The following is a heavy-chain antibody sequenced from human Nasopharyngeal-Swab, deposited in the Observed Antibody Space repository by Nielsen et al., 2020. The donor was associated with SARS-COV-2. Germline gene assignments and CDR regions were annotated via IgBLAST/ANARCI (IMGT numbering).Heavy chain of an antibody. Sequence: GESLKISCAASGFTFSRYWMHWVRQAPGKGLVWVSSVNGDGSGTGHADSVKGRFTISRDNAKSMLYLQMNSLRAEDTAVYYCAVGQHAGAFDYWGQGTLVTVSS. CDR3: AVGQHAGAFDY. D-gene: IGHD1-26*01. CDR1: GFTFSRYW. CDR2: VNGDGSGT. V-gene: IGHV3-74*01. J-gene: IGHJ4*02.